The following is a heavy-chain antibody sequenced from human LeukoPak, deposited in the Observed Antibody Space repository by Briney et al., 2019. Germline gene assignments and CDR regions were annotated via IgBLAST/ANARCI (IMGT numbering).Heavy chain of an antibody. CDR1: GFTISTYW. J-gene: IGHJ4*02. V-gene: IGHV3-23*01. CDR3: ATNWNLDY. CDR2: ITNSGDNT. D-gene: IGHD1-1*01. Sequence: GGSLRLSCAASGFTISTYWMIWVRHAPGKGLEWVSVITNSGDNTYYADSVKGRFTISRDNSKNTLALQMNSLRAEDTAVYYCATNWNLDYWGQGALVTVSS.